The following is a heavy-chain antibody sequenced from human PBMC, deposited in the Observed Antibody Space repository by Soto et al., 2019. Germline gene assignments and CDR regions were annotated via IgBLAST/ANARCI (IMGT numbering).Heavy chain of an antibody. CDR2: XNPNSXTT. CDR3: AREREGSEFGP. Sequence: XSVKVSCKASGSTFTSYDINWVRQATGQGLEWMGWXNPNSXTTAYAHKFQGXVTMTRSTXISTEYMELSSLTYEDKDVYYCAREREGSEFGPWGKGTLVTVYS. V-gene: IGHV1-8*01. CDR1: GSTFTSYD. D-gene: IGHD1-26*01. J-gene: IGHJ5*02.